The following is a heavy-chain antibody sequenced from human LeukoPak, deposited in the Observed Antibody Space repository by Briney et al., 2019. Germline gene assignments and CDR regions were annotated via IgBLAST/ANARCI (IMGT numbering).Heavy chain of an antibody. CDR2: MNPNSGNT. V-gene: IGHV1-8*01. CDR3: ARVLDGYNYGDY. D-gene: IGHD5-24*01. CDR1: GYTFTSYD. Sequence: ASVKVSCKASGYTFTSYDINWVRQATGQGLEWMGWMNPNSGNTGYAQKFQGRVTMTRNTSISTAYMELSSLSSEDTAVYYCARVLDGYNYGDYWGQGTLVTVSS. J-gene: IGHJ4*02.